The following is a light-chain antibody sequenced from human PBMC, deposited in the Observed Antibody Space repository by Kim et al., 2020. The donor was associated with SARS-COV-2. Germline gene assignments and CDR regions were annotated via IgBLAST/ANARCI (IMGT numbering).Light chain of an antibody. CDR1: NLQFKY. CDR3: QVWDNSLGV. J-gene: IGLJ2*01. Sequence: SYELTQPPSVSVSPGETATISCTGDNLQFKYVCWYQRTAGHSPVLVLYQDNKRPSGIPERFSGSNSVNTATLTISGTQAMDEADYYCQVWDNSLGVFGAGTQLTVL. V-gene: IGLV3-1*01. CDR2: QDN.